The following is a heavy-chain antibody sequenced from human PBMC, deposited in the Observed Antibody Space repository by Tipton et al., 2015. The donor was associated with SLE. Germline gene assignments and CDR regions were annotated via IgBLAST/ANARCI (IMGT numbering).Heavy chain of an antibody. CDR1: GGSISSGGYY. V-gene: IGHV4-31*11. CDR2: IYYSGST. Sequence: TLSLTCAVSGGSISSGGYYWSWIRQHPGKGLEWIGYIYYSGSTHYNPSLKSRVTISVDTSKNQFSLKLSSVTAADTAVYYCARLGHSMRRDYYYGMDVWGQGTTVTVSS. J-gene: IGHJ6*02. CDR3: ARLGHSMRRDYYYGMDV. D-gene: IGHD6-13*01.